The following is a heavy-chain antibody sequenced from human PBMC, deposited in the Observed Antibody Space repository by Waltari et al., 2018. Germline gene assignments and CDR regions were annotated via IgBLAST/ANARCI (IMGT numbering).Heavy chain of an antibody. CDR3: ARDPFLEWLFDHQPIDGNDY. J-gene: IGHJ4*02. CDR2: IYYSGST. V-gene: IGHV4-39*07. CDR1: GGSISSSSYY. D-gene: IGHD3-3*01. Sequence: QLQLQESGPGLVKPSETLSLTCTVSGGSISSSSYYWGWIRQPPGKGLEWIGSIYYSGSTYYNPSLKSRVTISVDTSKNQFSLKLSSVTAADTAVYYCARDPFLEWLFDHQPIDGNDYWGQGTLVTVSS.